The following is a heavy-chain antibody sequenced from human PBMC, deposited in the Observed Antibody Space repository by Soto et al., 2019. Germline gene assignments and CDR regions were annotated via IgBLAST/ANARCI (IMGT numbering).Heavy chain of an antibody. J-gene: IGHJ4*02. CDR2: INPILSMS. D-gene: IGHD3-10*01. CDR3: ATSYGSGYRACDY. CDR1: GDTFAFHS. Sequence: QVQLVQSGAEVKRPGSSVKVSCKASGDTFAFHSINWVRQAPGPGLEWMGRINPILSMSNYAQRFQGRVTXTXDXXTSTAYMVLSSLRSEDAAIYYCATSYGSGYRACDYWGQGALVTVSS. V-gene: IGHV1-69*02.